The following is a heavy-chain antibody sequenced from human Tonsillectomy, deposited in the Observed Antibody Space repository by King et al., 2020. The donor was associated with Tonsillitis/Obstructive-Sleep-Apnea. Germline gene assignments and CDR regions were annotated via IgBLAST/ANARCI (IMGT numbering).Heavy chain of an antibody. CDR2: ISRSSSHI. J-gene: IGHJ5*01. CDR1: GFTLSDYY. V-gene: IGHV3-11*05. D-gene: IGHD7-27*01. Sequence: VQLVESGGGLVKPGGSLRLSCAASGFTLSDYYMSWIRQAPGKGLEWVSYISRSSSHINYADSMKGRSIISRDNANNSLYLQMTGLRAEDTAVYYCARGTEINWGLWDSWGQGTLVTVSS. CDR3: ARGTEINWGLWDS.